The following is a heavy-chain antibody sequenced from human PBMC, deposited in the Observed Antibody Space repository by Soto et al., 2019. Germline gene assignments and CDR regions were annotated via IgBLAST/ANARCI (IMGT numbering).Heavy chain of an antibody. D-gene: IGHD2-2*01. J-gene: IGHJ6*02. Sequence: QVQLVESGGGVVQPGRSLRLSCAASGFTFSSYGIHWVRQAPDKGLEWVAVIWYDGSNKYYADSVKGRFTISRDNSKNTLYLQMNSLRAEDTAVYYCAREGVYCSSTSCYPHYYYYGMDVWGQGTTVTVSS. CDR2: IWYDGSNK. V-gene: IGHV3-33*01. CDR3: AREGVYCSSTSCYPHYYYYGMDV. CDR1: GFTFSSYG.